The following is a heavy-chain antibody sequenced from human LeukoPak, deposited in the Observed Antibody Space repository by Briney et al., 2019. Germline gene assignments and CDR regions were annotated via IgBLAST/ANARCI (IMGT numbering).Heavy chain of an antibody. J-gene: IGHJ3*01. Sequence: PGRSLRLSCVASGFTFSSFEMNWVRQAHGEGLGWDSYISSSGSHIYYANSVKGRFPISRDNAKNSLYLQMNSLRAEDTAVYYCARGVEGVVGDSDAFGFWGQGTMVTVSS. CDR1: GFTFSSFE. CDR3: ARGVEGVVGDSDAFGF. V-gene: IGHV3-48*03. CDR2: ISSSGSHI. D-gene: IGHD2-21*02.